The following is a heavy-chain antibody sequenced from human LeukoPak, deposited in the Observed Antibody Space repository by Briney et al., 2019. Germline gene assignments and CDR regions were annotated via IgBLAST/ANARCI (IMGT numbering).Heavy chain of an antibody. Sequence: KPSETLSLTCAVYGGSFSGYYWSWIRQPPGKGLEWIGEINHSGSTNYNPSLKSRVTISVDTSKSQFSLKLSSVTAADTAVYYCARVSPLLWLPYFDYWGQGTLVTVSS. CDR3: ARVSPLLWLPYFDY. D-gene: IGHD5-12*01. CDR2: INHSGST. V-gene: IGHV4-34*01. J-gene: IGHJ4*02. CDR1: GGSFSGYY.